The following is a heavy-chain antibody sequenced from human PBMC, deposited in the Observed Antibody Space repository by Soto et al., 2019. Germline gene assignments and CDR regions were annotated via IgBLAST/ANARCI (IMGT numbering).Heavy chain of an antibody. CDR2: IYHTGGR. J-gene: IGHJ4*02. Sequence: SEPLSLTCFVSGDSINNTYWWSWVRQAPEKGLEWIGEIYHTGGRSYMPSLRGRITLSVDTSKNQFSLKLTSVTAADTAVYCVARGIVRTSDFYFSGKGTLVTIAS. D-gene: IGHD2-21*01. CDR3: ARGIVRTSDFYF. CDR1: GDSINNTYW. V-gene: IGHV4-4*02.